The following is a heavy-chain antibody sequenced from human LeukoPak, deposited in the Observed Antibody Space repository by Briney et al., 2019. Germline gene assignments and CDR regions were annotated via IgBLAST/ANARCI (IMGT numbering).Heavy chain of an antibody. V-gene: IGHV3-7*05. Sequence: GGSLRLSCAASGFTFSSYWMNWVRQAPGKGPEWVANIKQDGSERYYVDSVKGRFTISRDNDKNSLYLQMNSLRVEDTAVYYCARGMVVAANWFDPWGQGTLVTVYS. CDR3: ARGMVVAANWFDP. CDR2: IKQDGSER. J-gene: IGHJ5*02. CDR1: GFTFSSYW. D-gene: IGHD2-15*01.